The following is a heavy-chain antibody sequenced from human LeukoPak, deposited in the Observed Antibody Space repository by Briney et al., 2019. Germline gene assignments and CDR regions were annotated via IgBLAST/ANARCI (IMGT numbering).Heavy chain of an antibody. V-gene: IGHV3-30*04. CDR1: GFTFITYK. J-gene: IGHJ4*02. CDR2: ISYDGSNK. D-gene: IGHD3-3*01. Sequence: GGSLRLSCAASGFTFITYKMNWVRQAPGKGLEWVAVISYDGSNKYYADSVKGRFTISRDNSKNTLYLQMNSLRAEDTAVYYCARDQYDFWSGYCVYWGQGTLVTVSS. CDR3: ARDQYDFWSGYCVY.